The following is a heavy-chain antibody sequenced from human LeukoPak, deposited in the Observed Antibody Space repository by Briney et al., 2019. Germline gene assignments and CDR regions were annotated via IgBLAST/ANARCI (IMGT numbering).Heavy chain of an antibody. J-gene: IGHJ3*02. D-gene: IGHD5-12*01. Sequence: GGSLRLSCAASGFTFSSYWMSWVRQAPGKGLEWVANIKQDGSEKYYVDSVKGRFTISRDNAKNSLYLQMNRLRGEDTAGYYCAHDFSGYPVGDSFDIWGQGTMVTVSS. CDR3: AHDFSGYPVGDSFDI. CDR2: IKQDGSEK. CDR1: GFTFSSYW. V-gene: IGHV3-7*01.